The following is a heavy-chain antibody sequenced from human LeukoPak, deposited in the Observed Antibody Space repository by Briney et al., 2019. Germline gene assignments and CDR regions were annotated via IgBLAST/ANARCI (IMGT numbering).Heavy chain of an antibody. Sequence: SVKVSCKASGGTFSSYAISWVRQAPGQGLEWMGGIIPIFGTANYAQKFQGRVTITADESTSTAYMELSSLRSEDTAVYYCARVRDQLLLFGSFDYWGQGTLVAVSS. CDR3: ARVRDQLLLFGSFDY. CDR2: IIPIFGTA. CDR1: GGTFSSYA. J-gene: IGHJ4*02. V-gene: IGHV1-69*01. D-gene: IGHD2-2*01.